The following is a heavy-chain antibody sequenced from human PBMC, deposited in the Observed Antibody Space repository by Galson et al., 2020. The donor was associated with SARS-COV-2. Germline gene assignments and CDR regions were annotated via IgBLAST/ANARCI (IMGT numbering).Heavy chain of an antibody. D-gene: IGHD6-13*01. CDR3: AKAPSSSWGGNYFDY. CDR2: IRYDGSNK. CDR1: GFTFSSYG. J-gene: IGHJ4*02. V-gene: IGHV3-30*02. Sequence: GGSLRLSCAASGFTFSSYGMHWVRQAPGKGLEWVAFIRYDGSNKYYADSVKGRFTISRDNSKNTLYLQMNSLRAEDTAVYYCAKAPSSSWGGNYFDYWGQGTLVTVSS.